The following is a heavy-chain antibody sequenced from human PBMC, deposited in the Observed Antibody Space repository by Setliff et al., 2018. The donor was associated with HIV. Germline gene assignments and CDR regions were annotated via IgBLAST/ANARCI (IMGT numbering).Heavy chain of an antibody. D-gene: IGHD3-9*01. J-gene: IGHJ5*02. CDR3: ARDRDSLLIGYTPNNWFDP. V-gene: IGHV4-4*09. CDR2: IYTSGNT. Sequence: KPSETLSLTCTVSGGSISISDWSWIRQPPGKGLEWIGCIYTSGNTNYDPSLKSRVTISVDTSKNQFSLKLASVTAADTAVYFCARDRDSLLIGYTPNNWFDPWGQGTLVTVSS. CDR1: GGSISISD.